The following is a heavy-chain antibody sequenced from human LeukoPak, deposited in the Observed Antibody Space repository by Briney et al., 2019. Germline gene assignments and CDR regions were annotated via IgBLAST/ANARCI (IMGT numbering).Heavy chain of an antibody. D-gene: IGHD3-9*01. CDR1: CGSISSYY. CDR3: SKHRTSYDILTGSIYYYYGIDV. V-gene: IGHV4-59*01. Sequence: PSETLSLTCTVSCGSISSYYWSWIRQPPGKGLEWIGYIYYSWSTNYNPSLKSRVTISVDTSKNQFSLKLSSVTAADTAVYYFSKHRTSYDILTGSIYYYYGIDVWGNGTTVTVSS. J-gene: IGHJ6*04. CDR2: IYYSWST.